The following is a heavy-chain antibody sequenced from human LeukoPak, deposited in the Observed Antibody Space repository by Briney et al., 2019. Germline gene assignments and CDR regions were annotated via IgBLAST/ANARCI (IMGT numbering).Heavy chain of an antibody. CDR2: INPNSGGT. D-gene: IGHD2-2*01. CDR1: GYTFTGYY. J-gene: IGHJ4*02. Sequence: ASVKVSCKASGYTFTGYYMHWVRQAPGQGLEWMGWINPNSGGTNYAQKFQGRVTMTRDTSISTAYMELSRLRSDDTAVYYCTREGIRPDCSSTSCYSIFGYWGQGTLVTVSS. CDR3: TREGIRPDCSSTSCYSIFGY. V-gene: IGHV1-2*02.